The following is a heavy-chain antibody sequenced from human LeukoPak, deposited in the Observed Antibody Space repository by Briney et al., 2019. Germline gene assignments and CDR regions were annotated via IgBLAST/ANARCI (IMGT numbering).Heavy chain of an antibody. CDR2: ISYRGSA. J-gene: IGHJ3*02. CDR1: GGSISSGGYY. CDR3: ARAAWRGTNSRDAFDI. D-gene: IGHD4/OR15-4a*01. V-gene: IGHV4-31*03. Sequence: SETLSLTCNVSGGSISSGGYYWSWIRQHPGKGLEWIGFISYRGSAYYNASLKSRLTISLDTSKNQFSLELSSVTAADTAVYYCARAAWRGTNSRDAFDIWGLGTVVTVSS.